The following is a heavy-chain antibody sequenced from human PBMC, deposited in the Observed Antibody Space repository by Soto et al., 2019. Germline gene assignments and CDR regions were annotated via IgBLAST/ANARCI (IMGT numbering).Heavy chain of an antibody. CDR3: ATGPAILDYNWNSPGLDY. Sequence: ASVKVSCKVSGYTLTELSMHWVRQAPGKGLEWMGGFDPEDGETIYAQKFQGRVTMTEDTSTDTAYMELSSLRSEDTAVYYCATGPAILDYNWNSPGLDYWGQGTLVTVSS. J-gene: IGHJ4*02. D-gene: IGHD1-7*01. CDR2: FDPEDGET. CDR1: GYTLTELS. V-gene: IGHV1-24*01.